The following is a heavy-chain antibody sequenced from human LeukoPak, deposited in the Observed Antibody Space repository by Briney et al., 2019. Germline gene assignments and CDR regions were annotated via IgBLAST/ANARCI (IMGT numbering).Heavy chain of an antibody. D-gene: IGHD6-19*01. V-gene: IGHV3-30-3*01. CDR3: AKVIAGIAVAGTTFDY. CDR1: GFTFSSYA. J-gene: IGHJ4*02. Sequence: GGSLRLSCAASGFTFSSYAMHWVRQAPGKGLEWVAVISYDGSNKYYADSVKGRFTISRDNSKNTLYLQMNSLRAEDTAVYYCAKVIAGIAVAGTTFDYWGQGTLVTVSS. CDR2: ISYDGSNK.